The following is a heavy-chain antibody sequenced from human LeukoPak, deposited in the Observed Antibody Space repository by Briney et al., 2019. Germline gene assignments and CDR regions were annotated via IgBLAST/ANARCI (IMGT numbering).Heavy chain of an antibody. J-gene: IGHJ4*02. CDR3: ARGRTSSNYYFDY. Sequence: GGSLRLSCAASGFTFSSYWMSWVRQAPGKGLEWVANIKQDGSEKYYVDSVKGRFTISRDNAKNSLYPQMNSLRAEDTAVYYCARGRTSSNYYFDYWGQGTLVIVSS. V-gene: IGHV3-7*01. CDR2: IKQDGSEK. CDR1: GFTFSSYW. D-gene: IGHD2-2*01.